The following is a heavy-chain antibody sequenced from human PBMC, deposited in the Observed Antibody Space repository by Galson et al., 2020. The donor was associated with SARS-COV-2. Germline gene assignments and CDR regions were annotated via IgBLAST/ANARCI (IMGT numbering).Heavy chain of an antibody. CDR2: IYSNGST. V-gene: IGHV4-31*03. J-gene: IGHJ4*02. CDR3: ARGEGRITLTRGVIVGFDQ. D-gene: IGHD3-10*01. Sequence: ASEPLSLTCTVSGVSVSSGIYYWSWIRQHPGKGLEWIGYIYSNGSTYYSPSLKSRISISAETSKNQFSLKLSSMTAADTAVYYCARGEGRITLTRGVIVGFDQWGQGTLVTVSS. CDR1: GVSVSSGIYY.